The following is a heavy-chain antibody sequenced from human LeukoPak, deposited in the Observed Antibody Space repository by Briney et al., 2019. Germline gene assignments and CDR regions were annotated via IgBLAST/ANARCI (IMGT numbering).Heavy chain of an antibody. D-gene: IGHD3-22*01. J-gene: IGHJ3*02. CDR2: INPNSGGT. Sequence: ASVKVSCKASGYTFTGYYMHWVRQAPGQGLEWMGWINPNSGGTNYAQKFQGRVTMTRDTSISTAYMELSRLRSDDTAVYYCARDVEVVITTGYRAFDIWGQGTMVTVSS. CDR3: ARDVEVVITTGYRAFDI. V-gene: IGHV1-2*02. CDR1: GYTFTGYY.